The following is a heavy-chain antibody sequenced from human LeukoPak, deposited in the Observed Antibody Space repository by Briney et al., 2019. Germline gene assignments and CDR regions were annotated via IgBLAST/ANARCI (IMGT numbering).Heavy chain of an antibody. V-gene: IGHV4-34*01. CDR1: GGSFSGYY. CDR3: ARSGSNFWSGYYSYFDY. CDR2: INHSGST. D-gene: IGHD3-3*01. Sequence: PSETLSLTCAVYGGSFSGYYWSWIRQPPGKGLEWIGEINHSGSTNYNPSLKSRVTISVDTSKNQFSLKLSSVTAADTAVYYCARSGSNFWSGYYSYFDYWGQGTLVTVSS. J-gene: IGHJ4*02.